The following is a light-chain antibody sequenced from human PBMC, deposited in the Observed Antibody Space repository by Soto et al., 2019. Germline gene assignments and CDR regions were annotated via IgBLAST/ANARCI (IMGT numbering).Light chain of an antibody. Sequence: DIQMTQSPSTLSASVGDRVTITCRVSQSISSWLAWYQQKPGKAPKLLIYKASSLESGVPSRFSGSGSGTEFTLTLSSLQPDDFATYYCQQSWTFGQGTKVEIK. J-gene: IGKJ1*01. CDR3: QQSWT. V-gene: IGKV1-5*03. CDR2: KAS. CDR1: QSISSW.